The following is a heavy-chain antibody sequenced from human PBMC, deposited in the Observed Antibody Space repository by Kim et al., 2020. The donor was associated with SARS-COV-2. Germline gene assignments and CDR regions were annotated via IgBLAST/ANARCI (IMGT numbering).Heavy chain of an antibody. D-gene: IGHD5-18*01. V-gene: IGHV4-28*05. CDR1: GYSISSSNW. CDR2: IYYSGSI. CDR3: ARANGTLRGYSYGNVRFDP. Sequence: SETLSLTCAVSGYSISSSNWWGWIRQPPGKGLEWIGYIYYSGSIYYNPSLKSRVTMSVDTSKNQFSLKLSSVTAVDTAVYYCARANGTLRGYSYGNVRFDPWGQGTLVTVSS. J-gene: IGHJ5*02.